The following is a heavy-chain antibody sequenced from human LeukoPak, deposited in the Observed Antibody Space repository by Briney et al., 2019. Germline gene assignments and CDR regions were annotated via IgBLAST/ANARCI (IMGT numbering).Heavy chain of an antibody. D-gene: IGHD4-17*01. J-gene: IGHJ4*02. CDR3: ASFSSYGDYDY. CDR1: GGSFSGYY. CDR2: IYHSGST. V-gene: IGHV4-30-2*01. Sequence: SETLSLTCAVYGGSFSGYYWSWIRQPPGKGLEWIGYIYHSGSTYYNPSLKSRVTISVDRSKNQFSLKLSSVTAADTAVYYCASFSSYGDYDYWGQGTLVTVSS.